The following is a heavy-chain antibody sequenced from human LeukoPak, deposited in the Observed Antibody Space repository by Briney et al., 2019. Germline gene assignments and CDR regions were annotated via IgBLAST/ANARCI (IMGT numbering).Heavy chain of an antibody. Sequence: PGGSLRLSCAASGFTFSNAWMSWVRQAPGKGLEWVGRIKSKTDGGTTDYAAPVKGRFTISRDDSKNTLYLQMNSLKTEDTAVYYCTTNLQLEWLLYRPPGLDYFDYWGQGTLVTVSS. D-gene: IGHD3-3*01. J-gene: IGHJ4*02. CDR3: TTNLQLEWLLYRPPGLDYFDY. CDR2: IKSKTDGGTT. V-gene: IGHV3-15*01. CDR1: GFTFSNAW.